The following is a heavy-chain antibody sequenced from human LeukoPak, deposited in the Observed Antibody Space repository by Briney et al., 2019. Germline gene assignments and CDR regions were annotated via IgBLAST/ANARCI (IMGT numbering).Heavy chain of an antibody. CDR3: ARQSLSSSAWFDP. V-gene: IGHV5-51*01. Sequence: GESLKISCKGSGYSFTNYWIGWVRQMPGKGLEWMGIIYPGDSDTRYSPSFQGQVTISADKSNSTAYLQWSSLKASDTAMYYCARQSLSSSAWFDPWGQGTLVTVSS. D-gene: IGHD6-13*01. J-gene: IGHJ5*02. CDR1: GYSFTNYW. CDR2: IYPGDSDT.